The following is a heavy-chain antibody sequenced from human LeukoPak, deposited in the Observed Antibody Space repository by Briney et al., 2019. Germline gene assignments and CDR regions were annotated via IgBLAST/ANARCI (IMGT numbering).Heavy chain of an antibody. V-gene: IGHV4-39*01. D-gene: IGHD5-18*01. J-gene: IGHJ4*02. CDR1: GRSISSSSYY. CDR2: IYYSRSP. CDR3: ASLQLWSFFDY. Sequence: PSETLFLTCTVSGRSISSSSYYSGWIRQPPGKGLEWFGSIYYSRSPYYNTSLKIRVTISVDTAKNQFSLKLSSVTAADSVVYYCASLQLWSFFDYWGQGTLVTVSS.